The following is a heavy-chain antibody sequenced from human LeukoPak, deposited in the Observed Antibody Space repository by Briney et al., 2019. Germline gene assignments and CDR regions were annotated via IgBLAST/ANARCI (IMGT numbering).Heavy chain of an antibody. V-gene: IGHV3-66*01. CDR3: ARGSARIAGSLDDY. Sequence: GGSLRLSCAASGFNVSSNYMSWVRQAPGKGLEWVSVIYSGGSTYYADSVKGRFTISRDNSKNTLYLQMNSLRAEDTAVYYCARGSARIAGSLDDYWGQGTLVTVSS. CDR2: IYSGGST. CDR1: GFNVSSNY. D-gene: IGHD6-13*01. J-gene: IGHJ4*02.